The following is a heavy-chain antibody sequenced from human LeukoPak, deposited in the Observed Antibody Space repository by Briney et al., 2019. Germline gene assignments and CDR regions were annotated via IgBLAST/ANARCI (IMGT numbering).Heavy chain of an antibody. Sequence: GRSLRLSCAASGFTFSTYYMRWVRQAPGKGLEWVANINQAGGETYYVDSVKGRFTICRDNSKHFLYLHMNSVIAEDAAVYYCARDPYGDYYFDCWGQGTLVTVSS. V-gene: IGHV3-7*01. CDR1: GFTFSTYY. CDR3: ARDPYGDYYFDC. J-gene: IGHJ4*02. D-gene: IGHD4-17*01. CDR2: INQAGGET.